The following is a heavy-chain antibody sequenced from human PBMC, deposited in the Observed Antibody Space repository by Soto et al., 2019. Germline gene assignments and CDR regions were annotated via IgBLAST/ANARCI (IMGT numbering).Heavy chain of an antibody. CDR2: IYYSGST. Sequence: SETLSLTCTVSGGSISSSSYYWGWIRQPPGKGLEWIGSIYYSGSTYYNPSLKSRVTISVDTSKNQFSLKLSSVTAADTAVYYCARGRISVLRFLEWFLVWGKGTTVTVS. D-gene: IGHD3-3*01. J-gene: IGHJ6*03. CDR3: ARGRISVLRFLEWFLV. CDR1: GGSISSSSYY. V-gene: IGHV4-39*01.